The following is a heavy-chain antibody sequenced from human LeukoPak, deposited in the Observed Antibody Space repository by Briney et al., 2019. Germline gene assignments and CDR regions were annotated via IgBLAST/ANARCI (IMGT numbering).Heavy chain of an antibody. CDR2: IWYDGSNK. J-gene: IGHJ4*02. Sequence: GGSLRLSCAASGFTFSSYGMHWVRQAPGKGLEWVAVIWYDGSNKYYADSVKGRFTISRDNSKSTLYLQMNSLRAEDTAVYYCARADSSGWYSYFDYWGQGTLVTVSS. V-gene: IGHV3-33*01. D-gene: IGHD6-19*01. CDR3: ARADSSGWYSYFDY. CDR1: GFTFSSYG.